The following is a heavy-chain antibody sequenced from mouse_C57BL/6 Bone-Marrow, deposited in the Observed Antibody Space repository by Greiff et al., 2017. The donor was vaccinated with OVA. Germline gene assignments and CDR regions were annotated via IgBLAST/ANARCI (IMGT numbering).Heavy chain of an antibody. V-gene: IGHV1-26*01. J-gene: IGHJ2*01. CDR1: GYTFTDYY. D-gene: IGHD1-1*01. Sequence: VQLQQSGPELVKPGASVKISCKASGYTFTDYYMNWVKQSHGKSLEWIGDINPNNGGTSYNHKFKGKATLTVDKSSSTAYMELRSLTSEDSAVYYCASYGSSYGRNFDYWGQGTTLTVSS. CDR2: INPNNGGT. CDR3: ASYGSSYGRNFDY.